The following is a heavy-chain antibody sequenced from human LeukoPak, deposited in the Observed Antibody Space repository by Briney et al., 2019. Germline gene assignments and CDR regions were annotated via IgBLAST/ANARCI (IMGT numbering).Heavy chain of an antibody. CDR3: TRSLNYFTSGTSRRDFDS. CDR2: INDGDDGP. Sequence: QPGGSLRLSCTASGFTFSHYAMIWVRQTPGKGLEWVSAINDGDDGPYYADSVKGRFTISRDNSKNTLFLQMNNLRAEDTALYYCTRSLNYFTSGTSRRDFDSWGQGTLVTVPS. J-gene: IGHJ4*02. CDR1: GFTFSHYA. D-gene: IGHD3-10*01. V-gene: IGHV3-23*01.